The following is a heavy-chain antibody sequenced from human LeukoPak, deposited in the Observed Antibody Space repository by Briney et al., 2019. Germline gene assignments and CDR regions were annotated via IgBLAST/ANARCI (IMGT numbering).Heavy chain of an antibody. CDR1: GFTFSSYA. J-gene: IGHJ4*02. CDR2: IGGSGGST. Sequence: GGSLRLSCAASGFTFSSYAMSWVRQAPGKGLKWVSAIGGSGGSTYYADSVKGRFTISRDNSKNTLYLQMNSLRAEDTAVYYCAKRGWYYYDSSGYPNPIDYWGQGTLVTVSS. CDR3: AKRGWYYYDSSGYPNPIDY. V-gene: IGHV3-23*01. D-gene: IGHD3-22*01.